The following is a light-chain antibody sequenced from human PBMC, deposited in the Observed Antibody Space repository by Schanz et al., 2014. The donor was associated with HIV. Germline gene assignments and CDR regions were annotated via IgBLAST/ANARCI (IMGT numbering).Light chain of an antibody. Sequence: QPVLTQPPSASGTPGQRVSISCSGSSSNIRSHYVYWYQQFPGMAPKLLIYRNNQRPSGVPDRFSGTKPGTSASLAISGLRSEDEADYYCAAWDDSLSGYVFGTGTKLTVL. V-gene: IGLV1-47*01. CDR3: AAWDDSLSGYV. CDR2: RNN. J-gene: IGLJ1*01. CDR1: SSNIRSHY.